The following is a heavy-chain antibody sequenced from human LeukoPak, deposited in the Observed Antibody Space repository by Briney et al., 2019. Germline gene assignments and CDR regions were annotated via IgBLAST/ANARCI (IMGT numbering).Heavy chain of an antibody. CDR1: GFTFNNYA. CDR2: ITGGGGSK. D-gene: IGHD6-13*01. CDR3: SKVGAVDGTPKFDY. J-gene: IGHJ4*02. V-gene: IGHV3-23*01. Sequence: GGSLRLSCAAAGFTFNNYAMSWVRQAPGKGLEWVATITGGGGSKHYAGSVKGRFTISRDNSKNTLYMQMNSLRGEDTAMDYCSKVGAVDGTPKFDYWGQGTLVTVSS.